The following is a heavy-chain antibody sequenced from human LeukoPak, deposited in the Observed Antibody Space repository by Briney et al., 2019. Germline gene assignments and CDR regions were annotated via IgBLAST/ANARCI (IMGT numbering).Heavy chain of an antibody. J-gene: IGHJ4*02. D-gene: IGHD3-9*01. Sequence: PGGSLRLSCAASGFTFSSYAMHWVRQAPGKGLEYVSAISSNGGSTYYANSVKGRFTISRDNSKNTLYLRMGSLRAEDMAVYYCARAVAYDILTGPQIWGQGTLVTVSS. CDR3: ARAVAYDILTGPQI. V-gene: IGHV3-64*01. CDR1: GFTFSSYA. CDR2: ISSNGGST.